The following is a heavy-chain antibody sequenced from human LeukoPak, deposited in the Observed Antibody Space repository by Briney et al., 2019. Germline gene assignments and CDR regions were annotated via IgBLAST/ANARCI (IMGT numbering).Heavy chain of an antibody. CDR1: GFIFSDYY. D-gene: IGHD3-22*01. CDR3: AKATKSIVVDNYFDY. CDR2: ISANGGGT. Sequence: GGSLRLSCAASGFIFSDYYMSWIRQAPGKGLEWVSSISANGGGTYYADSVKGRFTVSRDNSQNTLYLQMNSLRAEDTAVYYCAKATKSIVVDNYFDYWGQGALVTVSS. J-gene: IGHJ4*02. V-gene: IGHV3-23*01.